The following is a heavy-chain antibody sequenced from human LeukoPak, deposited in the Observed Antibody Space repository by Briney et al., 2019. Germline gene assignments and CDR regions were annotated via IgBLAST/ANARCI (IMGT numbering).Heavy chain of an antibody. CDR1: GFTFSSLW. D-gene: IGHD3-3*01. CDR3: AREASGYYRDF. Sequence: GGSLRLSCAASGFTFSSLWMHWVRQAPGKGLVWVSLIKNDGVTTTYADSVKGRFTITRDNAKNTLYLQMNSLRAEDTAVYYCAREASGYYRDFWGQGTLVTVSS. V-gene: IGHV3-74*01. J-gene: IGHJ4*02. CDR2: IKNDGVTT.